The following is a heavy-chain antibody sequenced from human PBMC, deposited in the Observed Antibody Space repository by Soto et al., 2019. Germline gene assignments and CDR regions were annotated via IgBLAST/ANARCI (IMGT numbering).Heavy chain of an antibody. CDR1: GYTFTSYA. V-gene: IGHV1-3*01. CDR2: INAGNGNT. Sequence: QVQLVQSGAEVKKPRASVKVSCKASGYTFTSYAMHWVRQAPGQRLEWMGWINAGNGNTKYSQKFQGRVTITRDTSASTAYMELSSLRSEDTAVYYCARDFSWFGELIASDYWGQGTLVTVSS. CDR3: ARDFSWFGELIASDY. J-gene: IGHJ4*02. D-gene: IGHD3-10*01.